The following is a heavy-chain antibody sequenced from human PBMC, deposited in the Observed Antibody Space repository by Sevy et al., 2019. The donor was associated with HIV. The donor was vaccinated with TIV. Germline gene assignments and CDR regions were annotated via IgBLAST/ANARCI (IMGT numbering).Heavy chain of an antibody. Sequence: GGSLRLSCAASEITFSDHSMNWVRQTPGKGLEWISYISGTGTIYYTDAVKGRFAISRDNGKKLLYLQMNSLRADDTAVYYCARSMISFGGLVDNWGQGTLVTVSS. CDR2: ISGTGTI. CDR3: ARSMISFGGLVDN. J-gene: IGHJ4*02. CDR1: EITFSDHS. D-gene: IGHD3-16*02. V-gene: IGHV3-48*01.